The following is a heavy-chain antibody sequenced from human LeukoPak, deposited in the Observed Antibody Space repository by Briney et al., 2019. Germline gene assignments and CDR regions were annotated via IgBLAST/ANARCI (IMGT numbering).Heavy chain of an antibody. CDR2: IYDSGST. J-gene: IGHJ6*02. D-gene: IGHD1-1*01. CDR3: ARLGRRFYNMDV. CDR1: GGSISSYY. V-gene: IGHV4-59*12. Sequence: SETLSLTCTVSGGSISSYYWSWIRQPPGKGLEWIGYIYDSGSTNYNPSLKSRVTFSGDTSKNQFSLKLISVTAADTAVYYCARLGRRFYNMDVWGQGTTVTVSS.